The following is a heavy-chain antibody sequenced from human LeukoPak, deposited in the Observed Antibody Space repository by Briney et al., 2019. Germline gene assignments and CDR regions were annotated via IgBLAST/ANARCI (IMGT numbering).Heavy chain of an antibody. V-gene: IGHV1-46*01. CDR3: ARDHESYYGSGSYYPGGCDY. Sequence: ASVKVSCKASGGTFSSYAISWVRQAPGQGLEWMGIINPSGGGTSYAQKFQGRVSMTRDTSTSTVYMELSSLRSEDTAVYYCARDHESYYGSGSYYPGGCDYWGQGTLVTVSS. J-gene: IGHJ4*02. CDR2: INPSGGGT. D-gene: IGHD3-10*01. CDR1: GGTFSSYA.